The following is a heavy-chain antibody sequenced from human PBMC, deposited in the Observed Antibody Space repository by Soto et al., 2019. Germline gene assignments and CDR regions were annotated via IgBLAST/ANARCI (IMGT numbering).Heavy chain of an antibody. D-gene: IGHD3-3*01. J-gene: IGHJ3*02. V-gene: IGHV3-30*18. CDR2: ISYDGSNK. CDR1: GFTFSSYG. CDR3: AKTNYDFWSGYAFDI. Sequence: QVQLVESGGGVVQPGRSLRLSCAASGFTFSSYGMHWVRQAPGKGLEWVAVISYDGSNKYYADSMKGRFTISRDNSKNTLYLQMNSLRAEDTAVYYCAKTNYDFWSGYAFDIWGQGTMVTVSS.